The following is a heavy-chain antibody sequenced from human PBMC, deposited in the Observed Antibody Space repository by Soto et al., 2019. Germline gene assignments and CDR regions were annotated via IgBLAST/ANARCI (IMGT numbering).Heavy chain of an antibody. CDR3: VRAQRNLVRGVYIYYMDV. V-gene: IGHV4-39*07. D-gene: IGHD3-10*01. J-gene: IGHJ6*03. Sequence: SETLSLTYTVSGGSISSSSYYWGWIRQPPGKGLEWIGSIYYSGSTYYNPSLKSRVTISVDTSKNQFSLKLSSVTAADTAVYYCVRAQRNLVRGVYIYYMDVWGQGTTVT. CDR1: GGSISSSSYY. CDR2: IYYSGST.